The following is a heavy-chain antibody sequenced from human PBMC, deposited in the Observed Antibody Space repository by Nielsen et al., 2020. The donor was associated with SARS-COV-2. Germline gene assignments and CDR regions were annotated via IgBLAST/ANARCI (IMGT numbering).Heavy chain of an antibody. D-gene: IGHD6-13*01. CDR2: INPNSGGT. Sequence: ASVKVSCKDSGYTFTGYYMHWVRQAPGQGLEWMGRINPNSGGTNYAQKFQGRVTMTRDTSISTAYMELSRLRSDDTAVYYCARDPSSIAAAGTPRQVDYWGQGTLVTVSA. CDR3: ARDPSSIAAAGTPRQVDY. V-gene: IGHV1-2*06. J-gene: IGHJ4*02. CDR1: GYTFTGYY.